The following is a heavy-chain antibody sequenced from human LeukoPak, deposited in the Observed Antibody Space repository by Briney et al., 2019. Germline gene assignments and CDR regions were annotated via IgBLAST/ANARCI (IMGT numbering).Heavy chain of an antibody. V-gene: IGHV3-21*01. D-gene: IGHD6-6*01. Sequence: PGGSLRLSCAASGFTFSSYSMNWVRQAPGKGLEWVSSISSSSSYIYYADSVKGRFTISRDNAKNSLYLQMNSLRAEDTAVYYCAVDDSSSSPIDYWGQGTLVTVSS. J-gene: IGHJ4*02. CDR1: GFTFSSYS. CDR2: ISSSSSYI. CDR3: AVDDSSSSPIDY.